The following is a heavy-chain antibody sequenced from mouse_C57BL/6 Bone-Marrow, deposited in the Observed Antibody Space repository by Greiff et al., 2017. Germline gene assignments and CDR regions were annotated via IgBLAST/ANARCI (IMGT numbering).Heavy chain of an antibody. D-gene: IGHD1-1*01. CDR2: IYPRSGNT. CDR1: GYTFTSYG. V-gene: IGHV1-81*01. J-gene: IGHJ2*01. CDR3: ALLYYGSSPYYFDY. Sequence: VKLQQSGAELARPGASVKLSCKASGYTFTSYGISWVKQRTGQGLEWIGEIYPRSGNTYYNEKFKGKATLTADKSSSTAYMELRSLTSEDSAVYFCALLYYGSSPYYFDYWGQGTTLTVSS.